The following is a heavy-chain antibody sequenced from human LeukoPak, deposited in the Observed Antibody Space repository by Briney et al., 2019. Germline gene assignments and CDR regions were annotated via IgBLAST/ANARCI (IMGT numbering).Heavy chain of an antibody. V-gene: IGHV3-21*01. D-gene: IGHD6-6*01. CDR1: GFTFSSYS. CDR2: ISSSSSYI. J-gene: IGHJ4*02. CDR3: ARDLSSQPEYSSSSEFDY. Sequence: PGGSLRLSCAASGFTFSSYSMNWVRQAPGKGLEWVSSISSSSSYIYYADSVKGRFTISRDNAKNSLYLQMNSLRAEDTAVYYCARDLSSQPEYSSSSEFDYWGQGTLVTVSS.